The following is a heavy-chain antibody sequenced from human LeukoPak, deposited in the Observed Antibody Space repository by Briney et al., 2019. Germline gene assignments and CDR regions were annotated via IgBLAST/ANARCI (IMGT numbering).Heavy chain of an antibody. CDR2: XSSSGSTI. J-gene: IGHJ4*02. CDR3: ARGSDMYHDSSGSFEY. D-gene: IGHD3-22*01. V-gene: IGHV3-11*01. CDR1: GFTFSDFY. Sequence: GGSXRLSCAASGFTFSDFYXXXIRQAXGKXXXXXXXXSSSGSTIYXADSVXXXXXXXXDNGKNSLYLQMNSLRAXDTAVYFCARGSDMYHDSSGSFEYWGQGTLVTVSP.